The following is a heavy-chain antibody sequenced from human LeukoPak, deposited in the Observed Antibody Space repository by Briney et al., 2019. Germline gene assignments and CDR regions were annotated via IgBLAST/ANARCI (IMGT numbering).Heavy chain of an antibody. CDR2: MNPNSGNT. CDR1: GYTFTSYD. CDR3: ARGRKVTGVYFDY. Sequence: ASVKVSCKASGYTFTSYDINWVRQATGQGLEWMGWMNPNSGNTGYAQKFQGRVTVTRNTSISTAYMELSSLRSEDTAVYYCARGRKVTGVYFDYWGQGTLVTVSS. J-gene: IGHJ4*02. V-gene: IGHV1-8*01. D-gene: IGHD1-14*01.